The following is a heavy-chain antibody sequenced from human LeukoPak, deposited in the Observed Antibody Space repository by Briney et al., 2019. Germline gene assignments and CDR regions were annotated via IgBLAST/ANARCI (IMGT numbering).Heavy chain of an antibody. Sequence: GGSLRLSCVGSGFTLRNYNMHWVRQATGKGLEWVSSIGTDGDTYYSGSVKGRFTISRESAKNSVYLQMNSLRAGDTAVYYCARGGKGRGFDPWGQGTLVTVSS. CDR1: GFTLRNYN. V-gene: IGHV3-13*01. CDR3: ARGGKGRGFDP. D-gene: IGHD6-25*01. J-gene: IGHJ5*02. CDR2: IGTDGDT.